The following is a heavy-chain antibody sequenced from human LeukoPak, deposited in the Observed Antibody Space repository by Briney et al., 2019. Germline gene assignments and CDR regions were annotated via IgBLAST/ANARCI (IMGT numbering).Heavy chain of an antibody. D-gene: IGHD3-10*01. J-gene: IGHJ4*02. CDR2: ISYDGSNK. CDR3: AKITKATTPNY. Sequence: GRSLRLSRAASGFTFSSYAMHWVRQAPGKGLEWVAVISYDGSNKYYADSVKGRFTISRDNSKNTVYLQMSDLRAEDTAVYYCAKITKATTPNYWGQGTLVTVSS. V-gene: IGHV3-30*04. CDR1: GFTFSSYA.